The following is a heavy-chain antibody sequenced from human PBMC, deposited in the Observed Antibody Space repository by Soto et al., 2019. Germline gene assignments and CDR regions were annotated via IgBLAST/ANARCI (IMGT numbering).Heavy chain of an antibody. CDR1: GGSISSGGHY. CDR3: ATTPIVAGDFGHFDY. V-gene: IGHV4-31*03. J-gene: IGHJ4*02. Sequence: SETLSLTCIVSGGSISSGGHYWSWIRQHPGKGLEWIGCIYYSGTTYHNPSLKSRVTISVDTSKNQFSLKLNSVTAADTAVYYCATTPIVAGDFGHFDYWGQGTLGTAPQ. CDR2: IYYSGTT. D-gene: IGHD5-12*01.